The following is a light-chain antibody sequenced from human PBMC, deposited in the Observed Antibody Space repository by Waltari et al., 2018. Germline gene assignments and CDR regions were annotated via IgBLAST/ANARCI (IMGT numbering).Light chain of an antibody. Sequence: DIQMTQSPSTLSASVGDRVTITCRASQSISSWLAWYQQKPGKAPKLLIYKASSLESGVPSRFSGSGSGTEFTLTISSLQPEDIATYYCQQYDNLPVFGPGTKVDIK. CDR2: KAS. V-gene: IGKV1-5*03. CDR1: QSISSW. CDR3: QQYDNLPV. J-gene: IGKJ3*01.